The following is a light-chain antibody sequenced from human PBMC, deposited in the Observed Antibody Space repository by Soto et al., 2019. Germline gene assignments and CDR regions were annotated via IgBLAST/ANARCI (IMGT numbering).Light chain of an antibody. CDR3: HSYVAGSIV. J-gene: IGLJ1*01. CDR1: SSDVGKYDY. V-gene: IGLV2-8*01. CDR2: EVS. Sequence: QSALTQPPSAAGSPGQSVTISCTGTSSDVGKYDYVSWFQHHPGKAPKLIIYEVSKRPSGVPDRFSGSKAGSTASLTFAGLQTEGDADYYCHSYVAGSIVFGNGTKLTVL.